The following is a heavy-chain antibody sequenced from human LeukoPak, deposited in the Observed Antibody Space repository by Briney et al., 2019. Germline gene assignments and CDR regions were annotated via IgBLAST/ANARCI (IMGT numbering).Heavy chain of an antibody. CDR1: GYTFTSYY. D-gene: IGHD3-3*01. J-gene: IGHJ6*02. CDR3: ASWQDYDFWSGYGPGDYYYGMDV. V-gene: IGHV1-46*01. CDR2: ITPSGVST. Sequence: ASVKVSCKASGYTFTSYYMHWVRQAPGQGLESMGIITPSGVSTSYAQKFQGRVTMTRDTSTSTVYMELSSLRSEDTAVYYCASWQDYDFWSGYGPGDYYYGMDVWGQGTTVTVSS.